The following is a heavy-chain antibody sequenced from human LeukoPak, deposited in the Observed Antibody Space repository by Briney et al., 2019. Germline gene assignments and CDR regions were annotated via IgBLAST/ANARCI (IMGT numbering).Heavy chain of an antibody. Sequence: ASVKVSCKASGYTFTSYGISWVRQAPGQGLEWMGWINPNSGGTNYAQKFQGRVTMTRDTSISTAYMELSRLRSDDTAVYYCARDAVIAAAGPTRGNWFDPWGQGTLVTVSS. CDR3: ARDAVIAAAGPTRGNWFDP. CDR1: GYTFTSYG. CDR2: INPNSGGT. J-gene: IGHJ5*02. D-gene: IGHD6-13*01. V-gene: IGHV1-2*02.